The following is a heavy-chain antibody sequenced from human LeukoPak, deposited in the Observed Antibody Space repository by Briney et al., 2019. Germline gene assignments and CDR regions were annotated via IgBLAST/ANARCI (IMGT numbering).Heavy chain of an antibody. CDR2: INHSGST. D-gene: IGHD4-17*01. J-gene: IGHJ4*02. Sequence: SETLSLTCAVYGGSFSGYYWSWIRQPPGKGLEWIGEINHSGSTNYNPSLKSRVTISVDTSKNQFSLKLSSVTAADTAVYYCARGPYSASPTVTGGFDYWGQGTLVTVSS. CDR3: ARGPYSASPTVTGGFDY. V-gene: IGHV4-34*01. CDR1: GGSFSGYY.